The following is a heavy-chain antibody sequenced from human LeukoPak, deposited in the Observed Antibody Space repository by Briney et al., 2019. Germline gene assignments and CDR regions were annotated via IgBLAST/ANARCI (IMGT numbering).Heavy chain of an antibody. Sequence: ASVRVSCKASGYTFTGYYIHWVRHAPGQGLEWMGWIIPNSGGANYAQKLRGRVTMTRHTSITTAYMELSSLRSDDTALYYCARVYYLWESYRYLFDYWGQGSLVTVSS. V-gene: IGHV1-2*02. D-gene: IGHD3-16*02. CDR1: GYTFTGYY. CDR3: ARVYYLWESYRYLFDY. J-gene: IGHJ4*02. CDR2: IIPNSGGA.